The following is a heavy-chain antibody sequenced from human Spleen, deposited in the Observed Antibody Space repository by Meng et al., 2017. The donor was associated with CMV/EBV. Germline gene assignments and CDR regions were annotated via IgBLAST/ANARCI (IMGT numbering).Heavy chain of an antibody. Sequence: ASVKVSCKASGYTFTGYSLHWVRQAPGQGLEWMGWINPNSGDTNYAQKFQGRVTMTRDTSISTAYMELRRLKSDDTAVYYCARGYSSAHIYFDYWGQGTLVTVS. J-gene: IGHJ4*02. CDR3: ARGYSSAHIYFDY. CDR2: INPNSGDT. CDR1: GYTFTGYS. V-gene: IGHV1-2*02. D-gene: IGHD6-25*01.